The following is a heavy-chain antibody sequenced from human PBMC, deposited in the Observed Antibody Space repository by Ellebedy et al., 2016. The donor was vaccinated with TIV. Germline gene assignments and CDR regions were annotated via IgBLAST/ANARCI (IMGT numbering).Heavy chain of an antibody. Sequence: GESLKISCAASGFTFSSYSMSWVRQAPGKGLELVSYISSSSSNIYNADSVKGRFTISRDNAKNSLYLQMNSLRDEDTAVYYCAAGYSGGLYGIDYWGQGTLVIVSS. D-gene: IGHD6-19*01. CDR1: GFTFSSYS. CDR2: ISSSSSNI. CDR3: AAGYSGGLYGIDY. J-gene: IGHJ4*02. V-gene: IGHV3-48*02.